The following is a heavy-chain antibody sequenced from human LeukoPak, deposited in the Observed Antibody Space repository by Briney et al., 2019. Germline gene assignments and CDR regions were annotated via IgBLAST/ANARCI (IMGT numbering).Heavy chain of an antibody. D-gene: IGHD3-3*01. J-gene: IGHJ4*02. CDR2: IKQDGSEK. V-gene: IGHV3-7*01. CDR3: ARDKDACYDFWRGYSYYFAY. Sequence: GGSLRLSCAASGFTFSSYWMSWVRQAPGKGLKWVANIKQDGSEKYYVDSVKGRFTISRDNAKNSLYLQMNSLRAEDTAVYYCARDKDACYDFWRGYSYYFAYWGQGSLVTVSS. CDR1: GFTFSSYW.